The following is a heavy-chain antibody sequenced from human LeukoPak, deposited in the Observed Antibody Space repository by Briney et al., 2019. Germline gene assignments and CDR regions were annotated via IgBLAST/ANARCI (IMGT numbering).Heavy chain of an antibody. D-gene: IGHD3-22*01. V-gene: IGHV3-15*07. CDR1: GFTFSNAW. CDR3: TTDENYYDSRGYYYADY. Sequence: PGGSLRLSCATSGFTFSNAWMNWVRQAPGKGLEWVGRIKSKTDGGTTDYAAPVKGRFTISRDDSKNTLYLQMNSRKTEDTAVYYCTTDENYYDSRGYYYADYWGQGTLVTVSS. J-gene: IGHJ4*02. CDR2: IKSKTDGGTT.